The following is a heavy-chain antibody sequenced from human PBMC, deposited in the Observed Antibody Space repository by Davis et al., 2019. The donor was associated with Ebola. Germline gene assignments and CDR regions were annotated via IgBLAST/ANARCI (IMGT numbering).Heavy chain of an antibody. Sequence: AASVKVSCKASGYTFNTFAINWVRQAPGQGLEWMGWINAASGDTNYSQKFQGRVIITEDTAATTAYMELSSLTYEDTAVYYCTREGHGAQRDLRWDYYGLDVWGQGTTVIVSS. D-gene: IGHD4-23*01. V-gene: IGHV1-3*01. CDR2: INAASGDT. J-gene: IGHJ6*02. CDR3: TREGHGAQRDLRWDYYGLDV. CDR1: GYTFNTFA.